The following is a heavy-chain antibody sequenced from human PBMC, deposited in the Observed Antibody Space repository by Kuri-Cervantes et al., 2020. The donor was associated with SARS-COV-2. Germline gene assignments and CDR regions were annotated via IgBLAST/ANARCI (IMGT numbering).Heavy chain of an antibody. CDR2: IDPSDSYT. J-gene: IGHJ4*02. CDR3: ARRVGYYFDY. D-gene: IGHD2-15*01. V-gene: IGHV5-10-1*01. CDR1: GFSFTSYW. Sequence: KVSCKGSGFSFTSYWISWVRQMPGKGLEWMGRIDPSDSYTNYSPSFQGHVTISADKSISTAYLQWSSLKASDTAMYYCARRVGYYFDYWGQGTLVTVSS.